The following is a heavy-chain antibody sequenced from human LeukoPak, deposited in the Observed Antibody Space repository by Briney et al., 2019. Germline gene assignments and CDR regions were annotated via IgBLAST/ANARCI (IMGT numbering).Heavy chain of an antibody. J-gene: IGHJ4*02. D-gene: IGHD6-19*01. Sequence: SETLSLTCNVSGGSISSYYWSWIRQPPGKGLEWIGYIYYSGSTNYNPSLKSRVTISVDTSKNQFSLKLSSVTAADTAVYYCARVGNVAGSYFDYWGQGTLVTVSS. CDR1: GGSISSYY. V-gene: IGHV4-59*01. CDR2: IYYSGST. CDR3: ARVGNVAGSYFDY.